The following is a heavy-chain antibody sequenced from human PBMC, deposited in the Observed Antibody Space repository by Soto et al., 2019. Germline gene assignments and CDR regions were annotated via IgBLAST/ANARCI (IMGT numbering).Heavy chain of an antibody. V-gene: IGHV1-18*01. Sequence: QVQLVQSGAEVKKPGASVKVSCKASGYTFTSYGISWVRQAPGQGLEWMGWISAYNGNTNYAQKLQGRVTMTTDTSTSTAYMELRSLRSDDTAVYYCARDSSRYCSGGSCYSDPWGQGTLVTVSS. CDR2: ISAYNGNT. CDR1: GYTFTSYG. D-gene: IGHD2-15*01. CDR3: ARDSSRYCSGGSCYSDP. J-gene: IGHJ5*02.